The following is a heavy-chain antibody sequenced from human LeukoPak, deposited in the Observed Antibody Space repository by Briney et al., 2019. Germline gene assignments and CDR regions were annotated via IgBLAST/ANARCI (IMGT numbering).Heavy chain of an antibody. V-gene: IGHV1-46*01. CDR3: ARWTSCGGDCHILDY. D-gene: IGHD2-21*02. J-gene: IGHJ4*02. Sequence: GASVKVSCKASGYSFVGYGITWVRQAPGQGLEWMGIINPSGGSTSYAQKFQGRVTMTRDTSTSTVYMELSSLRSEDTAVYYCARWTSCGGDCHILDYWGQGILVTVSS. CDR1: GYSFVGYG. CDR2: INPSGGST.